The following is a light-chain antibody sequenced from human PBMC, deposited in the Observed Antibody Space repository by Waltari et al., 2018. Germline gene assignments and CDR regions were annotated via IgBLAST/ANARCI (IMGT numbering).Light chain of an antibody. CDR2: KAS. CDR1: QGISSW. Sequence: DIQMTQSPSSLSASVGDRVTITFRASQGISSWLAWYQQKPGNAPKLLFYKASSLQGGVPSRFSGSGSGTDCTLTISILQPEDFATYYCQHYNSAPWTFGQGTKGEIK. CDR3: QHYNSAPWT. J-gene: IGKJ1*01. V-gene: IGKV1-12*01.